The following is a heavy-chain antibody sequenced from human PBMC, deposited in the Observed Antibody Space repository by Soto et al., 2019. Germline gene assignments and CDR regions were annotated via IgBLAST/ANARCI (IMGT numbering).Heavy chain of an antibody. CDR2: ISWNSGSI. V-gene: IGHV3-9*01. D-gene: IGHD2-2*01. CDR3: AKEGDCRSTSCYAAYYYYGMDV. Sequence: GGSLRLSCAASGFTFDDYAMHWVRQAPGKGLEWVSGISWNSGSIGYADSVKGRFTISRDNAKNSLYLQMNSLRAEDTAVYYCAKEGDCRSTSCYAAYYYYGMDVWGQGTTVTVSS. J-gene: IGHJ6*02. CDR1: GFTFDDYA.